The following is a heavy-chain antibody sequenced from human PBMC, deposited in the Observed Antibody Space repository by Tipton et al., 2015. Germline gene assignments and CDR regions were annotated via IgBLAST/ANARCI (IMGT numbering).Heavy chain of an antibody. V-gene: IGHV3-7*01. CDR3: ARSGGYGWDS. CDR1: GFTFSDYY. Sequence: SLRLSCAVTGFTFSDYYMTWVRQAPGKGLEWVANIKPDGSDQYYVDSVQGRFTFSRDNAKNSLYLQMNSLRAEDTAVYYCARSGGYGWDSWGQGTLVTVSS. D-gene: IGHD5-12*01. J-gene: IGHJ4*02. CDR2: IKPDGSDQ.